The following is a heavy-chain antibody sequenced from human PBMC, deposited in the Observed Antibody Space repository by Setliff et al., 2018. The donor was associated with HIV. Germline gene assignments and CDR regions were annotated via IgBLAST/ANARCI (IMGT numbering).Heavy chain of an antibody. V-gene: IGHV3-11*06. CDR1: RFSDYY. D-gene: IGHD1-26*01. J-gene: IGHJ3*02. CDR2: ISSSSDSPT. CDR3: VGSPAEAASAAWDEAFDI. Sequence: RFSDYYMNWIRQAPGKGLEWLSYISSSSDSPTKYADSVQGRFTISRDNAKNSLYLQMNSLRVEDTAVYYCVGSPAEAASAAWDEAFDIWGQGTLVTVSS.